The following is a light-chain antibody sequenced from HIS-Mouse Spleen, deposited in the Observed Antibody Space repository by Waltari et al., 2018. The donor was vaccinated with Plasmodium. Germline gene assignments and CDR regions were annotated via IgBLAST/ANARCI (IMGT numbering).Light chain of an antibody. CDR2: KAS. J-gene: IGKJ2*01. V-gene: IGKV1-5*03. Sequence: DIQMTQSPSTLSASVGDRVTITCRASQSISSWLAWYQQKPGKAPKLLIYKASSLESGVPSRCSGGGSGTEFTLTISSLQPDDFATYYCQQYNLYTFGQGTKLEIK. CDR1: QSISSW. CDR3: QQYNLYT.